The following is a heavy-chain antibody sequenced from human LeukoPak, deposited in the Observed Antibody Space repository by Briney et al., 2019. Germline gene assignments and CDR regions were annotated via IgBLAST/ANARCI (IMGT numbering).Heavy chain of an antibody. D-gene: IGHD6-19*01. V-gene: IGHV4-4*07. J-gene: IGHJ4*02. CDR1: GGSISSYY. CDR3: ARVALPYSSGWYPYFDY. CDR2: IYTSGST. Sequence: PSETLSLTCTVSGGSISSYYWSWIRQPAGKGLEWIGRIYTSGSTNYNPSLKSRVTMSVGTSKNQFSLKLSSVTAADTAVYYCARVALPYSSGWYPYFDYWGQGTLVTVSS.